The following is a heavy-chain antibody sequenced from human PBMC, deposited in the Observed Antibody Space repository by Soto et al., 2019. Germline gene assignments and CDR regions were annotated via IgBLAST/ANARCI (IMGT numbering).Heavy chain of an antibody. CDR3: ARVQDYYGSGSYYNGPMNYGMDV. CDR1: GGSISSGGYS. J-gene: IGHJ6*02. V-gene: IGHV4-30-2*01. CDR2: IYHSGST. D-gene: IGHD3-10*01. Sequence: SETLSLTCAVSGGSISSGGYSWSWIRQPPGKGLEWIGYIYHSGSTYYNPSLKSRVTISVDTSKNQFSLKLSSVTAADTAVYYCARVQDYYGSGSYYNGPMNYGMDVRGQGTTVTVSS.